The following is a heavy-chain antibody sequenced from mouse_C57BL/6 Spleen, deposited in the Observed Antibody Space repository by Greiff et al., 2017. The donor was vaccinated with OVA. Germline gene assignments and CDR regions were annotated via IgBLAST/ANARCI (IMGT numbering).Heavy chain of an antibody. Sequence: QVQLKQSGPELVKPGASVKLSCKASGYTFTSYDINWVKQRPGQGLEWIGWIYPRDGSTTYNEKFKGKAILTVDTSSSTAYMELHSLTSEDSAVYVCARNYGSSYDWFAYWGQGTLVTVSA. V-gene: IGHV1-85*01. CDR2: IYPRDGST. J-gene: IGHJ3*01. D-gene: IGHD1-1*01. CDR3: ARNYGSSYDWFAY. CDR1: GYTFTSYD.